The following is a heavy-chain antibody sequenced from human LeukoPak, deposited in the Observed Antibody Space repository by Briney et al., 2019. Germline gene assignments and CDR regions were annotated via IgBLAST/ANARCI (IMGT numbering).Heavy chain of an antibody. V-gene: IGHV3-53*01. D-gene: IGHD3-10*01. CDR2: IYRDENT. J-gene: IGHJ3*02. CDR3: TREDRSRGTFDI. CDR1: GFTVSSNS. Sequence: PGGSLRLSCAASGFTVSSNSMSWVRQAPGKGLEWVSAIYRDENTFYAGSVQGRFTISRGNSKNTLYLQMNSLRAEDTAVYYCTREDRSRGTFDIWGQGKMVIVSS.